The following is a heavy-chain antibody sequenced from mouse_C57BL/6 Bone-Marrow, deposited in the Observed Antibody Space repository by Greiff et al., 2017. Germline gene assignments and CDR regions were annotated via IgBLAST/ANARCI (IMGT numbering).Heavy chain of an antibody. D-gene: IGHD2-1*01. CDR3: ARDYGNYEGFDY. CDR1: GSTFTSYW. Sequence: QVQLQQPGAELVKPGASVKLSCKASGSTFTSYWMHWVKQRPGQGLEWIGMIHPNSGSTNYNEKFKSKATLTVDKSSSTAYMQLSSLTSEDSAVYYCARDYGNYEGFDYWGQGTTLTVSS. J-gene: IGHJ2*01. CDR2: IHPNSGST. V-gene: IGHV1-64*01.